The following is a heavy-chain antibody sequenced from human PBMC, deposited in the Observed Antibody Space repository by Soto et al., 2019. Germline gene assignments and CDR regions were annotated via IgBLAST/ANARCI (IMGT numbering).Heavy chain of an antibody. CDR3: ARVGQWGGMDV. CDR2: INSGNGNT. CDR1: GYTFTNYA. J-gene: IGHJ6*02. V-gene: IGHV1-3*05. D-gene: IGHD1-26*01. Sequence: QVQFVQSGAEEKKPGASVKVSCKTSGYTFTNYAIHWVRQAPAQRLEWVGWINSGNGNTKYSQTFQGRVTITRDTSASTAYMELSSLRSEDTGVYYCARVGQWGGMDVWGQGTTVTVSS.